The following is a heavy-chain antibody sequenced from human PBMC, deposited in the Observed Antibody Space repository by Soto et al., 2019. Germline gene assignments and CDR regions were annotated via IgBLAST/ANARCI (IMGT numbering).Heavy chain of an antibody. V-gene: IGHV3-15*01. Sequence: GGSLRLSCAASGFTFSNAWMSWVRQAPGKGLEWVGRIKSKTDGGTTDYAAPVKGRFTSSRDDSKNTLYLQMNSLKTEDTAVYYCTTKIGTTYYDSSGYYFDYWGQGTLVTVSS. CDR1: GFTFSNAW. J-gene: IGHJ4*02. D-gene: IGHD3-22*01. CDR2: IKSKTDGGTT. CDR3: TTKIGTTYYDSSGYYFDY.